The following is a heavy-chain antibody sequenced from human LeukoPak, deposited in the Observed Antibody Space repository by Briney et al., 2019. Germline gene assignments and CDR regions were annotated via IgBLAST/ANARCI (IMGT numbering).Heavy chain of an antibody. Sequence: GGSLRLSCEASGFTFSNYDMAWVRQAPGKGLEWVSSIGGSGVRTYYADSVKGRFTISRDKSKNTLYLQMNSLRAEDTALYYCARLGYCNTGSCYSLDYWGQGTLVTVSS. CDR2: IGGSGVRT. CDR1: GFTFSNYD. CDR3: ARLGYCNTGSCYSLDY. J-gene: IGHJ4*02. D-gene: IGHD2-15*01. V-gene: IGHV3-23*01.